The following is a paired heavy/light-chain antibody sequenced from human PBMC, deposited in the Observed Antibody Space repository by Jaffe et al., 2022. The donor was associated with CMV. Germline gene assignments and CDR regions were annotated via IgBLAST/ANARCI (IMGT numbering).Light chain of an antibody. V-gene: IGKV1-5*03. CDR1: QSISSW. J-gene: IGKJ2*01. CDR2: KAS. CDR3: QQYNSYPYT. Sequence: DVQMTQSPSTLSASVGDRVTIICRASQSISSWLAWYQQKPGKAPKVLISKASSLENEVPPRFSGSGSGTEFTLTISSLQPDDSATYYCQQYNSYPYTFGQGTKLEIK.
Heavy chain of an antibody. CDR1: GITFSSHV. D-gene: IGHD1-26*01. J-gene: IGHJ5*02. CDR3: AKGVTTGRYYNWFDP. Sequence: EVQLLESGGGLVQPGGSLRLSCEVTGITFSSHVMSWVRQAPGKGLEWVSEITGSGGSTYYADSVKGRFTISRDNSRNTLYLQMNSLRAEDTAIYYCAKGVTTGRYYNWFDPWGQGTLVTVSS. CDR2: ITGSGGST. V-gene: IGHV3-23*01.